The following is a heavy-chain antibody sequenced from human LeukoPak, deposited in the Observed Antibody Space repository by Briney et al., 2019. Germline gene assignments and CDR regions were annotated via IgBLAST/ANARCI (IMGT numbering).Heavy chain of an antibody. CDR3: SRDNIYDYGGNKLDY. CDR2: ISSSSSTI. J-gene: IGHJ4*02. Sequence: PEGSLRLSCAASGFTFSSYSMNWVRQAPGKGLEGVSYISSSSSTIYYADSVKGRFTISRDNAKNSLYLQMNSLRAEDTAVYYCSRDNIYDYGGNKLDYWGRGTLVTVSS. V-gene: IGHV3-48*01. CDR1: GFTFSSYS. D-gene: IGHD4-23*01.